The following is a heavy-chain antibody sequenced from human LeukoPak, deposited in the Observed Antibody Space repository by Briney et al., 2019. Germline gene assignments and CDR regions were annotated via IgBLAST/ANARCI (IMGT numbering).Heavy chain of an antibody. CDR2: ISSSGSTI. V-gene: IGHV3-48*03. J-gene: IGHJ5*02. Sequence: GGSLRLSCAASGFTFSSYEMNWVRQAPGKGLEWVSYISSSGSTIYYADSVKGRFTISRDNAKNSLYLQMNSLRAEDTAVYYCARGPLHVVVPAATWFDPWGQGILVTVSS. CDR1: GFTFSSYE. CDR3: ARGPLHVVVPAATWFDP. D-gene: IGHD2-2*01.